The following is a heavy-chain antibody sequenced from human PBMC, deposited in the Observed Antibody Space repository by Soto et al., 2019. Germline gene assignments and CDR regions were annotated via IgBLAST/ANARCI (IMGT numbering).Heavy chain of an antibody. J-gene: IGHJ4*02. CDR3: ARAGDSSGYSDY. D-gene: IGHD3-22*01. Sequence: SETLSLTCAVYGGSFSGYYWIWIRKPPGKGLEWIGEISHSGSANYNPSLKSRVTISVDTSKNWFSLKLNSVTAADTAVYYCARAGDSSGYSDYWGPATLVTVSP. CDR2: ISHSGSA. V-gene: IGHV4-34*01. CDR1: GGSFSGYY.